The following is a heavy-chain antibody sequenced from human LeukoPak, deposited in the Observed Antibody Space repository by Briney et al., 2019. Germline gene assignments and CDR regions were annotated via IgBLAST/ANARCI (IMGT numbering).Heavy chain of an antibody. CDR2: ISGSGGST. CDR1: GFTFSSYV. D-gene: IGHD3-3*01. CDR3: AKDSNVLRFLEWLKYGFDY. Sequence: GGSLRLSCAASGFTFSSYVMSWVRQAPGKGLEWVSAISGSGGSTYYADSVKGRFTISRDNSKNTLYLQMNSLRAEDTAVYYCAKDSNVLRFLEWLKYGFDYWGQGTLVTVSS. J-gene: IGHJ4*02. V-gene: IGHV3-23*01.